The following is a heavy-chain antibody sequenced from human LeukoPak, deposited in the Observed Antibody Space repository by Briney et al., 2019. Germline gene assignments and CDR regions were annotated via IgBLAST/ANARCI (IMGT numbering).Heavy chain of an antibody. CDR1: GGSVSSTSYY. J-gene: IGHJ6*02. Sequence: PSETLSLTCTVSGGSVSSTSYYWGWIRLSPGKGLEWIGSISYSGSTYYNPSLKSRVTISVDTSKNQFSLKLSSVTAADTAVYYCARRENLGYCSGGSCSTGGSRDKNYYYYGMDVWGQGTTVTVSS. CDR3: ARRENLGYCSGGSCSTGGSRDKNYYYYGMDV. CDR2: ISYSGST. D-gene: IGHD2-15*01. V-gene: IGHV4-39*01.